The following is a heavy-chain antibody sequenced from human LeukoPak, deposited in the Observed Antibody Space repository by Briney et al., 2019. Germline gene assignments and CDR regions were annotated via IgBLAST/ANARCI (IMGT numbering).Heavy chain of an antibody. Sequence: PGGSLRLSCAASGFTFSSYSMNWVRQAPGKGLEWVSTITAGGGSTYYGDSVKGRFTISRDNSKNTLYLQLNSLRADDTAVYYCAKDLPGITIFGALHYWGQGALVTVS. CDR3: AKDLPGITIFGALHY. V-gene: IGHV3-23*01. CDR1: GFTFSSYS. D-gene: IGHD3-3*01. J-gene: IGHJ4*02. CDR2: ITAGGGST.